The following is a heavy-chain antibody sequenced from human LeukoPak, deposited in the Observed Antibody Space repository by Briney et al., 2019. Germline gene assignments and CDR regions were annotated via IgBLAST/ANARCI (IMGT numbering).Heavy chain of an antibody. J-gene: IGHJ4*02. D-gene: IGHD3-10*01. Sequence: ASVKLSCKASGSTFTSYGISWVRQAPGQGLEWMGWISAYNGNTNYAQKLQGRVTMTTDTSTSTAYMELRSLRSDDTAVYYCARARFREFDFDYWGQGTLVTVSS. CDR1: GSTFTSYG. CDR3: ARARFREFDFDY. CDR2: ISAYNGNT. V-gene: IGHV1-18*01.